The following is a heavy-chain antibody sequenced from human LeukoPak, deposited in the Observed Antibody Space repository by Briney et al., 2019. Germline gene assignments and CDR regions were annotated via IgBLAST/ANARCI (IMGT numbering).Heavy chain of an antibody. D-gene: IGHD3-22*01. V-gene: IGHV4-39*01. Sequence: SETLSLTCTVSGGSIGSSSYYWGWIRQPPGKGLEWIGSIYYSGSTYYNPSLKSRVTISVDTSKNQFSLKLSSVTAADTAVYYCARHFYDRGAFDIWGQGTMVTVSS. CDR1: GGSIGSSSYY. J-gene: IGHJ3*02. CDR3: ARHFYDRGAFDI. CDR2: IYYSGST.